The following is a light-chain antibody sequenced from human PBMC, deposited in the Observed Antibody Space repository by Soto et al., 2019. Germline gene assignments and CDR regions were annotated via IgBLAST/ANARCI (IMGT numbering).Light chain of an antibody. CDR2: DVN. J-gene: IGLJ1*01. CDR1: SSDVGGYDY. V-gene: IGLV2-14*01. Sequence: QSALTQPASVSGSPGQSITISCTGTSSDVGGYDYVSWYQQLPGKAPKLMIYDVNNRPSGVSNRFSGSKSGNTASLTISGLKAEDEADYYCSSYTGTSTFVFGGGTKLTVL. CDR3: SSYTGTSTFV.